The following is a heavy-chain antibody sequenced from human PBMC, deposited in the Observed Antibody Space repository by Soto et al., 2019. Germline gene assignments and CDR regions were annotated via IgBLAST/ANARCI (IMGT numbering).Heavy chain of an antibody. CDR1: GYTFTSYG. J-gene: IGHJ4*02. CDR3: ASDGIGYSSGWYIRHFHY. V-gene: IGHV1-18*01. D-gene: IGHD6-19*01. CDR2: ISAYNGNT. Sequence: QVQLVQSGAEVKKPGASVKVSCKASGYTFTSYGIIWVRQAPGQGLEWMGWISAYNGNTNYAQKLQGRVTMTTGTSPSTAYRELRRRRSDDTAVYYCASDGIGYSSGWYIRHFHYWGQGTLVTVSS.